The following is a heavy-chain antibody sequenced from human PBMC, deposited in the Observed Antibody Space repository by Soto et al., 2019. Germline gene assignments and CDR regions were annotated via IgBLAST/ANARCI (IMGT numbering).Heavy chain of an antibody. V-gene: IGHV1-18*01. D-gene: IGHD1-26*01. J-gene: IGHJ4*02. CDR1: GYTFSSYG. CDR2: INPNNGNT. CDR3: ARGGPGAPFDY. Sequence: QVQLVQSGAEVKKPGASVKVSCKASGYTFSSYGISWVRQAPGQGLEWMGWINPNNGNTNYAQKVQGRVTMTTDTSTSTAYMVLRSLRSDDTAMYYCARGGPGAPFDYWGQGIPVTVSS.